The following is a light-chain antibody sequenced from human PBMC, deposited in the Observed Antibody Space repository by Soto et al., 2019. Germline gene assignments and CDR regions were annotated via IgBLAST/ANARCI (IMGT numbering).Light chain of an antibody. J-gene: IGKJ2*01. V-gene: IGKV3-11*01. CDR1: QSDGNY. CDR2: DVS. Sequence: IVLTQSPATLSLSPGERATLSCRASQSDGNYIAWYQQKPGQPPRLLIYDVSNMATGVPARFSGSGSGTDFTRPLSSLEPEDFGVYHCQQRSSWPRLYTFGQGTKLEI. CDR3: QQRSSWPRLYT.